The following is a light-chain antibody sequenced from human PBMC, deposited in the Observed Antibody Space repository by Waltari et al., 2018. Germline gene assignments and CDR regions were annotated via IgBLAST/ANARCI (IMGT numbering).Light chain of an antibody. CDR3: QQSYKTPLT. V-gene: IGKV1-39*01. CDR2: DAS. J-gene: IGKJ4*01. CDR1: QTINKY. Sequence: DIQMTQSPSSLSASVGDRVTITCRASQTINKYLNWYHQKPGKAPNRLIYDASNLQSGAPSRFSGSGSGTDFTLTISGLRPDDFATYYCQQSYKTPLTFGGGTKIEIK.